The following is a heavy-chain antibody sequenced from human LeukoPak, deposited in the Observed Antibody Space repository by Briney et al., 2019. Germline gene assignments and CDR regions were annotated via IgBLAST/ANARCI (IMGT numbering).Heavy chain of an antibody. J-gene: IGHJ4*02. CDR2: INPNCGGT. CDR1: GYTFTGYY. D-gene: IGHD2-15*01. Sequence: ASVKVSCKASGYTFTGYYMHWVRQAPGQGLEWMGRINPNCGGTNYAQKFQGRVTMTRDTSISTAYMELSRLRSDDTAVYYCARDLDGYCSGGSCRYWGQGTLVTVSS. CDR3: ARDLDGYCSGGSCRY. V-gene: IGHV1-2*06.